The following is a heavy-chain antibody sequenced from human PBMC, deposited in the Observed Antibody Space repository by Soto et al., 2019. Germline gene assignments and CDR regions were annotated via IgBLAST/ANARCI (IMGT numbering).Heavy chain of an antibody. CDR3: ARTPGY. CDR2: IDYSGST. Sequence: QVQLQESGPGLVKPSQTLSLTCTVSGGSIRSGGYYWSWMRQHPGKGLEWIGYIDYSGSTYYNPSLKSRVTKSLDTSKNHFSLKLSSVTAADTAGYYCARTPGYWGQGTLVTVSS. J-gene: IGHJ4*02. CDR1: GGSIRSGGYY. V-gene: IGHV4-31*03.